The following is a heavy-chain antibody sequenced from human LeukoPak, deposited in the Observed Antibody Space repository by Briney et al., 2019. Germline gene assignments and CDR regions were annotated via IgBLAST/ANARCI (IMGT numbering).Heavy chain of an antibody. CDR3: ASHPPVLRFLAV. V-gene: IGHV4-39*07. Sequence: SETLSLTCTVSGGSISSSSYYWGWIRQPPGKGLEWIGSIYYSGSTYYNPSLKSRVTISVDTSKNQFSLKLSSVTAADTAVYYCASHPPVLRFLAVWGKGTTVTVSS. CDR2: IYYSGST. CDR1: GGSISSSSYY. D-gene: IGHD3-3*01. J-gene: IGHJ6*04.